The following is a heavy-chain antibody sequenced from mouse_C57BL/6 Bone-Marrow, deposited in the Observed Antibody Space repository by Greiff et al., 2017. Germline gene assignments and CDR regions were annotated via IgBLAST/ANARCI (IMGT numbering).Heavy chain of an antibody. CDR2: IYPRSGNT. Sequence: VNLVESGAELARPGASVKLSCKASGYTFTSYGISWVKQRTGQGLEWIGEIYPRSGNTYYNEKFKGKATLTADKSSSTAYMELRSLTSEDSAVYFCARGGYYGPYWYFDVWGTGTTVTVSS. D-gene: IGHD1-1*01. CDR1: GYTFTSYG. CDR3: ARGGYYGPYWYFDV. V-gene: IGHV1-81*01. J-gene: IGHJ1*03.